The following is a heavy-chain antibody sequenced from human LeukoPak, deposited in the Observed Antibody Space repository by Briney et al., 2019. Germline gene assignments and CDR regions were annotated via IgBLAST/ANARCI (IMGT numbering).Heavy chain of an antibody. D-gene: IGHD6-19*01. J-gene: IGHJ4*02. CDR1: GFSFSDYG. CDR2: ISDDGSNQ. Sequence: GGSLRLSCEGSGFSFSDYGMHWVREAPGKGLEWVAVISDDGSNQYFANSVEGRFAISRDNSKDTVYLHMNGVRPEGTAVYFCAQDLPADPGWGWYRVRFIFHSWGQGTLVTVSA. V-gene: IGHV3-30*18. CDR3: AQDLPADPGWGWYRVRFIFHS.